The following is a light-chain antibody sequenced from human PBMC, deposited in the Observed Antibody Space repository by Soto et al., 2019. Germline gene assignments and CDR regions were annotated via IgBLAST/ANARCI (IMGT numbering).Light chain of an antibody. CDR2: ETS. CDR1: QSIDNN. J-gene: IGKJ1*01. CDR3: QQTYSSPWT. V-gene: IGKV1-39*01. Sequence: DIQMTQSPSSLSASVGDRLTITCRASQSIDNNLNWYQQKPGKAPKLLIYETSILQSGVPSRFSGSGSGAEFTLTITSLQPEDFATYSCQQTYSSPWTFGQGT.